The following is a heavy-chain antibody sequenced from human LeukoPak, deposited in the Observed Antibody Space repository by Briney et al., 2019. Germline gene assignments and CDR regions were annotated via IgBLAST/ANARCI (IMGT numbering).Heavy chain of an antibody. CDR2: IIPIFGTA. V-gene: IGHV1-69*13. CDR3: AREHPRGGAFDI. CDR1: GGTFSSYA. Sequence: ASVKVSCKASGGTFSSYAISWVRQAPGQGLGWMGGIIPIFGTANYAQKFQGRVTITADESTSTAYMELSSLRSEDTAVYYCAREHPRGGAFDIWGQGTMVTVSS. J-gene: IGHJ3*02. D-gene: IGHD6-25*01.